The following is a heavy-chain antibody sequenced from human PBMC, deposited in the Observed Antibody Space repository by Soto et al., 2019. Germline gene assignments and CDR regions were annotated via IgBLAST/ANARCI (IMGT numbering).Heavy chain of an antibody. J-gene: IGHJ6*02. Sequence: SETLSLTCTVSGGSISSYYWSWIRQPPGKGLEWIGYIYYSGSTNYNPSLKSRVTISVDTSKNQFSLKLSSVTAADTAVYYCARDPAHYEFLTGFHYYYGMDVWGQGTTVTVYS. CDR2: IYYSGST. V-gene: IGHV4-59*01. CDR3: ARDPAHYEFLTGFHYYYGMDV. D-gene: IGHD3-9*01. CDR1: GGSISSYY.